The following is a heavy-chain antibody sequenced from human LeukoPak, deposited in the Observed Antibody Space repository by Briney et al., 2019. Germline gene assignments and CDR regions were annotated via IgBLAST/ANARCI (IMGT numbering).Heavy chain of an antibody. D-gene: IGHD3-9*01. V-gene: IGHV4-59*08. CDR3: ARSSPYYDIEYYFDY. Sequence: PSETLSLTCTVSGVSISSYYWSWIRQPPGKGLEWIGYIYYSGSTNYNPSLKSRVTISVDTSKNQFSLKLSSVTAADTAVYYCARSSPYYDIEYYFDYWGQGTLVTVSS. CDR2: IYYSGST. J-gene: IGHJ4*02. CDR1: GVSISSYY.